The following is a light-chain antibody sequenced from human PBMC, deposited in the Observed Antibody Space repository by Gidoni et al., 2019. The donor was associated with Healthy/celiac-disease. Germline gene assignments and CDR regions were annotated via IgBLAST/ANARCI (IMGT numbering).Light chain of an antibody. Sequence: EIVLTQLQGTLSWSPGERATPSCRASQSVSSSYLAWYQQKPGQAPRRFIYGASSRATGIPDRFSGSGSGTDFTLTIIRLEPEDFAVYYCQQYGSAPGMYTFGQRTKLEIK. CDR2: GAS. CDR1: QSVSSSY. CDR3: QQYGSAPGMYT. V-gene: IGKV3-20*01. J-gene: IGKJ2*01.